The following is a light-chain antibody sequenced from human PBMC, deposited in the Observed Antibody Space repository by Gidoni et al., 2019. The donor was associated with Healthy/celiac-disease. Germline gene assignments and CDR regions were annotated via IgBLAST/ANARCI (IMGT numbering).Light chain of an antibody. V-gene: IGKV1-39*01. J-gene: IGKJ2*04. CDR1: QSISSY. Sequence: DIQMTQSPSSLSASVGDRVTITCRASQSISSYLNWYQQKPGKAPKLLIYAASSLQSGVPSRFSGSGSGTDFTLTISSLQPEDFATYYCQQSYSTHVCRFGQGTKLEIK. CDR2: AAS. CDR3: QQSYSTHVCR.